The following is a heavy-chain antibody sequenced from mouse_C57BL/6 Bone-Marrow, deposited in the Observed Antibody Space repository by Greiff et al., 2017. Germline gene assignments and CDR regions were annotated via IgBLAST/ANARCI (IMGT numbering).Heavy chain of an antibody. D-gene: IGHD2-2*01. CDR1: GYPFTDSY. CDR2: IYPGSGNT. J-gene: IGHJ3*01. Sequence: VQLQQSGAELVRPGASVTLSCKASGYPFTDSYINWVKQRPGQGLEWIARIYPGSGNTYYNEKFKGKATLTAEKSSSTAYMQLSSLTSEDSAVYFCASYGYDGRAWFAYWGQGTLVTVSA. V-gene: IGHV1-76*01. CDR3: ASYGYDGRAWFAY.